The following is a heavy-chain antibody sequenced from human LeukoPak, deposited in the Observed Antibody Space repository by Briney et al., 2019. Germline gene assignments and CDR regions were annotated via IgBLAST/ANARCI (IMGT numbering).Heavy chain of an antibody. V-gene: IGHV4-34*01. Sequence: SETLSLTCAVYGGSFSGYYWSWIRQPPGKGLEWIGEINHSGSTNYNPSLKSRVTISVDTSKNQFSLKLSSVTAADTAVYYCARGRSSSWYHYYYGMDVWGQGTTVTVS. CDR2: INHSGST. CDR1: GGSFSGYY. CDR3: ARGRSSSWYHYYYGMDV. D-gene: IGHD6-13*01. J-gene: IGHJ6*02.